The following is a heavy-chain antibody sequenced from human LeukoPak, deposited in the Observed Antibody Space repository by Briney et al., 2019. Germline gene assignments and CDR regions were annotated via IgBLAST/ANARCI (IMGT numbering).Heavy chain of an antibody. CDR1: GYTFTSYA. Sequence: ASVKVSCKASGYTFTSYAMHWVRQAPGQRLEWMGWINAGNGNTRYSQNFQGRVTITRDTSASIAYMELSSLRSEDTAVYYCARGFHITMFGVVTVRWFDPWGQGTLVTVSS. CDR3: ARGFHITMFGVVTVRWFDP. V-gene: IGHV1-3*01. CDR2: INAGNGNT. J-gene: IGHJ5*02. D-gene: IGHD3-3*01.